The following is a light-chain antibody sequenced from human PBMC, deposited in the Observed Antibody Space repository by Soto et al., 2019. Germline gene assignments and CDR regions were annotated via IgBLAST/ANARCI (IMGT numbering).Light chain of an antibody. CDR3: AAWDGSLNGWV. V-gene: IGLV1-44*01. Sequence: QSVLTQPPSASGTPGQRVTISCSGSSSNIGSNTVNWYQQLPGTAPKLLIYTYNQRPSGVPDRFSGSKSGTSASLAISGLQSEDEADYYCAAWDGSLNGWVFGGGTKLT. CDR2: TYN. CDR1: SSNIGSNT. J-gene: IGLJ3*02.